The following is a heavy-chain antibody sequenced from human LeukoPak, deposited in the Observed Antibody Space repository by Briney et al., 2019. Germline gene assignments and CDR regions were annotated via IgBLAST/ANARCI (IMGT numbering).Heavy chain of an antibody. V-gene: IGHV5-51*01. CDR2: IYPGDSDT. J-gene: IGHJ5*02. D-gene: IGHD3-10*01. CDR3: ARYYYGSGSEDWFDP. Sequence: GESLKISCKGSGYSFTSYWIGWVRQMPGKGLEWMGIIYPGDSDTRYSPSFQGQVTISADKSIRTAYLQWSSLKASDTAMYYCARYYYGSGSEDWFDPWGQGTLVTVSS. CDR1: GYSFTSYW.